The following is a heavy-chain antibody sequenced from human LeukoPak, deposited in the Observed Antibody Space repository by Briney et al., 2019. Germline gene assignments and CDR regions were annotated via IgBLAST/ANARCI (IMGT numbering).Heavy chain of an antibody. CDR2: INWNGGST. D-gene: IGHD3-10*01. V-gene: IGHV3-20*04. CDR3: TKDRLRYYGSASDYNVDDAFDI. J-gene: IGHJ3*02. Sequence: GGSLRLSCAASGFTFDDYGMSWVRQAPGKGLEWVSGINWNGGSTGYADSVKGRFTISRDNSKKTLYLQMNSLRAEDTAVYYCTKDRLRYYGSASDYNVDDAFDIWGQGTMVTVSS. CDR1: GFTFDDYG.